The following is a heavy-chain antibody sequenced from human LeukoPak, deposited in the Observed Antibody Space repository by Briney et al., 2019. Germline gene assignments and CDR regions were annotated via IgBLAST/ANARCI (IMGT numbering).Heavy chain of an antibody. CDR1: GVSISSGAYF. V-gene: IGHV4-31*03. Sequence: SQPLSLTCTVSGVSISSGAYFWSSSCQHPAKGLVWSWYISYSGSTNDNPSLQRRVTISVDTSKNHFSLKLTSVTAADTAVYYCARAATYSYGLFDYWGQGTLVTVSS. CDR2: ISYSGST. CDR3: ARAATYSYGLFDY. J-gene: IGHJ4*02. D-gene: IGHD5-18*01.